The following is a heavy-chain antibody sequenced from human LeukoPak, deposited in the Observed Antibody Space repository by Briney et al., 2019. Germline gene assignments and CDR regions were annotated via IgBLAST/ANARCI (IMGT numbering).Heavy chain of an antibody. CDR2: FDPEDGET. V-gene: IGHV1-24*01. J-gene: IGHJ6*02. CDR1: GYTLTELS. D-gene: IGHD3-10*01. CDR3: ATVGGSGSYYYYYGMDV. Sequence: ASVKVSCKVSGYTLTELSMHWVRQAPGKGLEWMEGFDPEDGETIYAQKFQGRVTMTEDTSTDTAYMELSSLRSEDTAVYYCATVGGSGSYYYYYGMDVWGQGTTVTVSS.